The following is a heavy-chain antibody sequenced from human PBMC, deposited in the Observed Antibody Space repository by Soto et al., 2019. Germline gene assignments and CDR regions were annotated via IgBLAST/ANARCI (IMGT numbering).Heavy chain of an antibody. J-gene: IGHJ4*02. V-gene: IGHV1-18*01. CDR2: ISAYNGNT. CDR3: ARDPPPPDY. Sequence: QVQLVQSGAEVKKPGASVKVSCKASGYTFASYAISWMRQAPGQGLEWMGWISAYNGNTNYAQKLQGRVTMTTDTSTSTASLELRRLSSDDTAVYYCARDPPPPDYWGPGTLVTVSS. CDR1: GYTFASYA.